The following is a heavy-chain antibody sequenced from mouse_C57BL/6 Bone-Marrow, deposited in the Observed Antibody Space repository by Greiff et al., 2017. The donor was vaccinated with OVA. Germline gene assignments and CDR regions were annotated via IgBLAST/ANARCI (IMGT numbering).Heavy chain of an antibody. V-gene: IGHV1-81*01. CDR2: IYPRSGTT. CDR1: GYTFTSYG. CDR3: ARGRPFAY. J-gene: IGHJ3*01. Sequence: VQLQESGAELARPGASVKLSCKASGYTFTSYGISWVKQRPGQGLEWIGEIYPRSGTTYYNEKFTGKATLTADKSSSTAYMELRSLTSEDSAVYFCARGRPFAYRGQGTLVTVSA.